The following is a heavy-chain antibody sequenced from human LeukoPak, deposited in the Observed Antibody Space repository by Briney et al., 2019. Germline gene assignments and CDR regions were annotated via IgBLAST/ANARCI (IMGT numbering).Heavy chain of an antibody. J-gene: IGHJ6*03. D-gene: IGHD2-2*01. CDR3: ARDLVPAAMSFYYYYMDV. CDR1: GGSISTYY. V-gene: IGHV4-59*01. CDR2: IYYSGYT. Sequence: NPSETLSLTCTVSGGSISTYYWSWFRQPPGKGLEWIGYIYYSGYTNYIPSLKSRVTISLDTSKNQFSLSLSSVTAADTAVYYCARDLVPAAMSFYYYYMDVWGKGTTVTVSS.